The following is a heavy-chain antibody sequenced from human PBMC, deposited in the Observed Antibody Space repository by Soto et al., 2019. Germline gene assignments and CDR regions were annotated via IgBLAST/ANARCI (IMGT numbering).Heavy chain of an antibody. CDR3: ARQILIDNRGYSSSEGWFDP. CDR1: GDSVSSNSAA. D-gene: IGHD6-6*01. CDR2: TYYRSKWYN. V-gene: IGHV6-1*01. Sequence: SQTLSLTCAISGDSVSSNSAAWNWIRQSPSRGLEWLGRTYYRSKWYNDYAVSVKSRITINPDTSKNQFSLQLNSVTPEDTAVYYCARQILIDNRGYSSSEGWFDPWGQGTLVTVSS. J-gene: IGHJ5*02.